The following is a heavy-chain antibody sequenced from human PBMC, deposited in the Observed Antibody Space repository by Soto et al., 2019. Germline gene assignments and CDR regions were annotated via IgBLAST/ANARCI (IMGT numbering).Heavy chain of an antibody. CDR1: GFTFSSYS. Sequence: GGSLRLSCAASGFTFSSYSMNWVRQAPGKGLEWVSSISSSSSYIYYADSVKGRFTISSDNAKNSLYLQMNSLRAEDTAVYYCARDGAIRQPFDYWGQGTLVTVSS. D-gene: IGHD2-2*01. CDR3: ARDGAIRQPFDY. CDR2: ISSSSSYI. J-gene: IGHJ4*02. V-gene: IGHV3-21*01.